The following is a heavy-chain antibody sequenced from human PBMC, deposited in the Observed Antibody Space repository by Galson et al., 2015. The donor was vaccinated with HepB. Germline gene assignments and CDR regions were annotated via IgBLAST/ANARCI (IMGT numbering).Heavy chain of an antibody. D-gene: IGHD1-14*01. V-gene: IGHV3-23*01. Sequence: SLRLSCAASGFTFPDYGMTWVRQAPGKGLEWVSTINPSGGGTYYAGSVKGRFTISRDNSKNTLYLQMNSLRVEDTAVYYCVKDLRKYTCHWGQGTLVSVSS. CDR2: INPSGGGT. CDR1: GFTFPDYG. J-gene: IGHJ4*02. CDR3: VKDLRKYTCH.